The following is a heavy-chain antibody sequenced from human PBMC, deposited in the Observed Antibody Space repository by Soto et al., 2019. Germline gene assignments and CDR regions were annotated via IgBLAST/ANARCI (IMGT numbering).Heavy chain of an antibody. CDR1: GYTLTELS. V-gene: IGHV1-24*01. D-gene: IGHD3-3*01. CDR2: FDPEDGET. CDR3: ATGGSGYYPGYYYYYYMDV. Sequence: ASVKVSCKVSGYTLTELSMHWVRQAPGKGLEWMGGFDPEDGETIYAQKFQGRVTMTEDTSTDTAYMELSSLRSEDTAVYYCATGGSGYYPGYYYYYYMDVWGKGTTVTVSS. J-gene: IGHJ6*03.